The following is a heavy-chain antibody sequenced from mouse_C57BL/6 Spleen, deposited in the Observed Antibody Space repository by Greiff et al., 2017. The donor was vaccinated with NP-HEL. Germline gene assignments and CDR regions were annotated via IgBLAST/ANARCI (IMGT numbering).Heavy chain of an antibody. CDR2: IYIGNGYT. CDR3: ARGVTTVVAPFAY. Sequence: VQLQQSGAELVRPGSSVKMSCKTSGYTFTSYGINWVKQRPGQGLEWIGYIYIGNGYTKYNEKFKGKATLTSDTSSSTAYMQLSSLTSEDSAIYFCARGVTTVVAPFAYWGQGTLVTVSA. CDR1: GYTFTSYG. D-gene: IGHD1-1*01. V-gene: IGHV1-58*01. J-gene: IGHJ3*01.